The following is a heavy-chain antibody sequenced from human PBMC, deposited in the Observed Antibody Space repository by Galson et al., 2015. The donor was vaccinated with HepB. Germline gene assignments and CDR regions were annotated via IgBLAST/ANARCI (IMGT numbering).Heavy chain of an antibody. V-gene: IGHV3-30-3*01. CDR3: AKPGYCSGGSCYQLGGQFDY. D-gene: IGHD2-15*01. CDR1: GFTFTSYA. CDR2: ISFDGSNK. Sequence: SLRLSCAVSGFTFTSYAMHWVRQAPGKGLEWVAVISFDGSNKYYADSVKGRFTISRDNSKNTLYVQMNSLRLEDTAVYYCAKPGYCSGGSCYQLGGQFDYWGQGTLVTVSS. J-gene: IGHJ4*02.